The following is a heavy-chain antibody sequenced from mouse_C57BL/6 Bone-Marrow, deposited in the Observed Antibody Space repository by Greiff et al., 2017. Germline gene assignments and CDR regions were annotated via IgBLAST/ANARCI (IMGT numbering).Heavy chain of an antibody. CDR1: GYTFTSYW. CDR2: IHPNSGST. D-gene: IGHD2-5*01. CDR3: AREVIVTTRYYAMDY. V-gene: IGHV1-64*01. Sequence: QVQLQQPGAELVKPGASVKLSCKASGYTFTSYWMHWVKQRPGQGLEWIGMIHPNSGSTNYNEKFKSKATLTVDKSSSTAYRQLSSLTSEDSAVYYCAREVIVTTRYYAMDYWGQGTSVTVSS. J-gene: IGHJ4*01.